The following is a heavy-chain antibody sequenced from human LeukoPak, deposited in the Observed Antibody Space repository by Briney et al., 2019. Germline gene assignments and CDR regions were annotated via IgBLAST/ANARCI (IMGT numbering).Heavy chain of an antibody. D-gene: IGHD3-22*01. V-gene: IGHV3-7*01. Sequence: GGSLRLSCAASGFTFSSYWMSWVRHAPGKGLEWGANMKQDGSDKYYVDSVKGRFTISRHNAKNSLHLQMNSLRTEDTAVYYCARDDTHYGSSGSFYDDLDIWGQGKMVTVSS. CDR2: MKQDGSDK. CDR3: ARDDTHYGSSGSFYDDLDI. J-gene: IGHJ3*02. CDR1: GFTFSSYW.